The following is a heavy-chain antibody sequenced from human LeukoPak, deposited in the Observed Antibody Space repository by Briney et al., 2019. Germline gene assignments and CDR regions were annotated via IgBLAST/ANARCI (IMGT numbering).Heavy chain of an antibody. CDR1: GFTFSNYR. CDR2: ISSSSGTI. CDR3: ARGNYSYYGLDV. J-gene: IGHJ6*02. Sequence: PGGSLRLSCAASGFTFSNYRMNWVRQAPGKGLEWVSYISSSSGTIYYADSVKGRFTISRDNAKNSLYLQMNSLRDEDTAVYYCARGNYSYYGLDVWGQGTTATVSS. V-gene: IGHV3-48*02.